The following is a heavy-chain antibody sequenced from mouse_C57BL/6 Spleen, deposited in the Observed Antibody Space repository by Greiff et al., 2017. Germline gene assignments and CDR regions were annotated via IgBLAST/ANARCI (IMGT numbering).Heavy chain of an antibody. Sequence: EVKLVESEGGLVQPGSSMKLSCTASGFTFSDYYMAWVRQVPEKGLEWVANINYDGSSTYYLDSLKSRFIISRDNAKNILYLQMSSLKSEDTATYYCARELGDYFDYWGQGTTLTVSS. CDR3: ARELGDYFDY. V-gene: IGHV5-16*01. CDR2: INYDGSST. J-gene: IGHJ2*01. D-gene: IGHD4-1*01. CDR1: GFTFSDYY.